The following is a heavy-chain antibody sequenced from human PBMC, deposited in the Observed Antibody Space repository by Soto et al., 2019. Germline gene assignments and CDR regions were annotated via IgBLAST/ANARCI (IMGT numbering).Heavy chain of an antibody. J-gene: IGHJ3*02. D-gene: IGHD3-22*01. CDR2: ISSSSSYI. Sequence: GGSLRLSCAASGFTFSSYSMNWVRQAPGKGLEWVSSISSSSSYIYYADSVKGRFTISRDNAKNSLYLQMNSLRAEDTAVYYCASETPNYYDGSGYDAFDIWGQGTMVTVSS. CDR3: ASETPNYYDGSGYDAFDI. CDR1: GFTFSSYS. V-gene: IGHV3-21*01.